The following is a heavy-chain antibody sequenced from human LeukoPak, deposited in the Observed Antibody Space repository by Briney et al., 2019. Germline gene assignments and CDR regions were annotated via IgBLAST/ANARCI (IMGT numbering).Heavy chain of an antibody. CDR2: VFYSGGT. D-gene: IGHD3-9*01. CDR1: GGSISSASNY. V-gene: IGHV4-39*07. J-gene: IGHJ6*02. Sequence: SETLSLTCTVSGGSISSASNYWGWIRQPPGKGLEWIGSVFYSGGTYYNPSLKSRVTISVDTSKNQFSLKLSSVTAADTAVYYCAGWLLGMDVWGQGTTVTVSS. CDR3: AGWLLGMDV.